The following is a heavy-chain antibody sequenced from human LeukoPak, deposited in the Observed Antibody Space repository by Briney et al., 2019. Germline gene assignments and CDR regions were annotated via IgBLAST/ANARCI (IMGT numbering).Heavy chain of an antibody. J-gene: IGHJ4*02. CDR3: ARHGSTDYFDY. V-gene: IGHV4-39*01. D-gene: IGHD2-2*03. CDR1: GGSISSSSYF. CDR2: IYYSGST. Sequence: PSETLSLTCTVSGGSISSSSYFWGWLRQPPGKGVEWIGHIYYSGSTYYNPSLRSRVTISVDTSKNQFSLKLSSVTAADTAVYYCARHGSTDYFDYWGQGTLVTVSS.